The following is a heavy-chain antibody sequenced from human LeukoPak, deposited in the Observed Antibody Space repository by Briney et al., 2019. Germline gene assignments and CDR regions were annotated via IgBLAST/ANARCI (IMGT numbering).Heavy chain of an antibody. CDR1: GFTFDDYA. CDR3: AKDIAAAGTDDAFDI. V-gene: IGHV3-9*01. J-gene: IGHJ3*02. Sequence: GRSLRLSCAASGFTFDDYAMHWVRQAPGKGLEWVSGISWNSGSIGYADSVEGRFTISRDNAKNSLYLQMNSLRAEDTALYYCAKDIAAAGTDDAFDIWGQGTMVTVSS. D-gene: IGHD6-13*01. CDR2: ISWNSGSI.